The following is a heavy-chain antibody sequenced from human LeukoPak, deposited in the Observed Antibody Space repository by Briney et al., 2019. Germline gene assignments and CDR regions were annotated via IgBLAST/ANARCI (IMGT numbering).Heavy chain of an antibody. CDR3: AKRGDDSSGYYSEYFQH. CDR1: GFTFSSYA. Sequence: GGSLRLSCAASGFTFSSYAMHWVRQAPGKGLEWVSSISSSSSYIYYADSVKGRFTISRDNAKNSLYLQMNSLRAEDTAVYYCAKRGDDSSGYYSEYFQHWGQGTLVTVSS. CDR2: ISSSSSYI. V-gene: IGHV3-21*01. D-gene: IGHD3-22*01. J-gene: IGHJ1*01.